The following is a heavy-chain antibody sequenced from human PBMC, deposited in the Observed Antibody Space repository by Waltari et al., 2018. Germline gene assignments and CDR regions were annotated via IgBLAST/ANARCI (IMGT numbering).Heavy chain of an antibody. CDR3: ARARERYSSSWSI. Sequence: VQLQQRGAGLLEPSETLSLTCAVSGGPFLGYYWTWIGQPPGKGLEWIGEVSQSGSTNYNPSLKSRVTISVDASKNLFSLRVTSVTAADSAVYYCARARERYSSSWSIWGQGTLVVVSS. CDR1: GGPFLGYY. D-gene: IGHD6-13*01. J-gene: IGHJ4*02. V-gene: IGHV4-34*02. CDR2: VSQSGST.